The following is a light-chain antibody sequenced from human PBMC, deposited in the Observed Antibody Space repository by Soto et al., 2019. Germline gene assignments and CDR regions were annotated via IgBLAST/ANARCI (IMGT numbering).Light chain of an antibody. V-gene: IGLV1-40*01. CDR2: GDN. Sequence: QPVLTQPPSVSGAPGQRVTISCTGSSSNIGAGYDIHWYQQLPGTAPKLLIYGDNNRPSGVPDRFSVSKSGTSASLAITGLQAEDEAGYYCQSYDSSLGGSVFGGGTKVTVL. CDR3: QSYDSSLGGSV. CDR1: SSNIGAGYD. J-gene: IGLJ3*02.